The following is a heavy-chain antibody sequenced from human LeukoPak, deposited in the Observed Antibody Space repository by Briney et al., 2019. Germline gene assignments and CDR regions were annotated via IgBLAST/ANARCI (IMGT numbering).Heavy chain of an antibody. CDR3: ARVAVAGPTGWFDS. CDR1: GFTFSSYG. D-gene: IGHD6-19*01. V-gene: IGHV3-30*02. CDR2: IRYDGSNK. Sequence: GGSLRLSCAASGFTFSSYGMHWVRQAPGKGLEWVAFIRYDGSNKYYADSVKGRFSISRDNIDNVVYLQMNSLRGEDTAVYYCARVAVAGPTGWFDSWGQGTLVTVSS. J-gene: IGHJ5*01.